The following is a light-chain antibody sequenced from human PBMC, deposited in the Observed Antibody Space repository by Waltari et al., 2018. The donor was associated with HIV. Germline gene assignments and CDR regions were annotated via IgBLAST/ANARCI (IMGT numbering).Light chain of an antibody. CDR2: LGS. J-gene: IGKJ2*01. CDR3: MQALQTPMYT. V-gene: IGKV2-28*01. CDR1: QSLLHSNGYNF. Sequence: DIVMTQSPLSLPVTPGDPASIPCRSSQSLLHSNGYNFLDWYLQKPGQSPQLLIYLGSNRASGVPDRFSGSGSGTDFTLKISRVEAEDVGVYYCMQALQTPMYTFGQGTKLEIK.